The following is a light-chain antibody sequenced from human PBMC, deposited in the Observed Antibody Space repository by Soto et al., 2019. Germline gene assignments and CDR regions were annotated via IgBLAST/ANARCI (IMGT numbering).Light chain of an antibody. Sequence: DVQGGYSPFCRSACGGGIFIIVCGASQGISSYLAWYQQKPGKAPKLLIYAASTLQSGVPSRFSGSGSGTEFTLTIRSLQPYDFAAYYCQQSYDMPWTFGQGIKVDIK. V-gene: IGKV1-9*01. CDR1: QGISSY. CDR3: QQSYDMPWT. J-gene: IGKJ1*01. CDR2: AAS.